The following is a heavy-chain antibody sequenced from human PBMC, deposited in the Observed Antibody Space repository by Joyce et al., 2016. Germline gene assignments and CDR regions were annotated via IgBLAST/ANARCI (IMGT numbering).Heavy chain of an antibody. CDR1: GYSFTNFR. CDR2: SSPRDSDT. V-gene: IGHV5-51*01. CDR3: ARRMTDAFDY. J-gene: IGHJ4*02. Sequence: EVQLVQSGAEVKKPGESLKISCQASGYSFTNFRIGWVRQMPGKGLEGMGISSPRDSDTKYSPAFQGQVTISADKSISTAYLQWSSLKASDTAMYYCARRMTDAFDYWGQGTLVTVSS.